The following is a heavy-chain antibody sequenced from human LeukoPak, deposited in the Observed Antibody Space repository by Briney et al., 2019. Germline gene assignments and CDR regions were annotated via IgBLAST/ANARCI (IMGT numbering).Heavy chain of an antibody. D-gene: IGHD2-2*01. V-gene: IGHV4-61*02. J-gene: IGHJ5*02. CDR1: GGSISSGSYY. Sequence: PSQTLSLTCTVSGGSISSGSYYWSWIRQPAGKGLEWIGRIYTSGSTNYNPSLKSRVTISVDTSKNQFSLKLSSVTAADTAVYYCARAAGYCSSTSCYGKYNWFDPWGQGTLVTVSS. CDR2: IYTSGST. CDR3: ARAAGYCSSTSCYGKYNWFDP.